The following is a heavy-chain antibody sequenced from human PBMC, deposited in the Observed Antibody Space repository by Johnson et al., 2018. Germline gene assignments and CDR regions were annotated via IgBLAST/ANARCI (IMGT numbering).Heavy chain of an antibody. V-gene: IGHV3-21*06. D-gene: IGHD5-12*01. CDR3: ARDGWGYSGYDWGAFDI. J-gene: IGHJ3*02. CDR2: ISSSSNYI. Sequence: VQLQESGGGLVKPGGSLRLSCAASGFTFSTYSLNWVRQAPGKGLEWVSSISSSSNYIDYADSLKGRFTIPRDKAKNSLYMKMNSLRAEDTAVYYCARDGWGYSGYDWGAFDIWGQGTMVTVSS. CDR1: GFTFSTYS.